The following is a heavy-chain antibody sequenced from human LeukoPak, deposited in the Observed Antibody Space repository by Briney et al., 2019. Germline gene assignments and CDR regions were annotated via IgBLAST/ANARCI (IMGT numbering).Heavy chain of an antibody. V-gene: IGHV4-34*01. CDR2: INHSGST. CDR3: ARDMRWFDP. J-gene: IGHJ5*02. CDR1: GGSFSGYY. Sequence: SEALSLTCAVYGGSFSGYYWSWIRQPPGKGLEWIGEINHSGSTNYNPSLKSRVTISVDTSKNQFSLKLSSVTAADTAVYYCARDMRWFDPWGQGTLVTVSS. D-gene: IGHD2-2*01.